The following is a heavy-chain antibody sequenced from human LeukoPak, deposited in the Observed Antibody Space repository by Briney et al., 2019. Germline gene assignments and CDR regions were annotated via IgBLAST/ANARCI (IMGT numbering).Heavy chain of an antibody. CDR2: IYHSGSP. CDR1: GGSITTGNFY. V-gene: IGHV4-30-4*01. CDR3: ARGRINTVTNWRLAL. D-gene: IGHD4-17*01. Sequence: KTSQTLSLTCAVSGGSITTGNFYWTWVRQPPGKGLEWIGHIYHSGSPNYNPSLKSRILLSVDTSKNQISLNLTSMTAADTAVYYCARGRINTVTNWRLALWGSGRLETVYS. J-gene: IGHJ2*01.